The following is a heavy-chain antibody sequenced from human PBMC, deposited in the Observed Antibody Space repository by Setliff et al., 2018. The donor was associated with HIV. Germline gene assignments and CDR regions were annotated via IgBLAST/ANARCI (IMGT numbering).Heavy chain of an antibody. D-gene: IGHD3-3*01. CDR3: ARAPPRITIFGVVVSSDYYNYYMDV. CDR2: INTNTGNP. J-gene: IGHJ6*03. Sequence: ASVKVSCKASGYTFTNYAMNWVRQAPGQGLEWMGWINTNTGNPTYAQGFTARFVFSLDTSVSTALLQISSLQAEDTTVQYCARAPPRITIFGVVVSSDYYNYYMDVWGKGTTVTVSS. CDR1: GYTFTNYA. V-gene: IGHV7-4-1*02.